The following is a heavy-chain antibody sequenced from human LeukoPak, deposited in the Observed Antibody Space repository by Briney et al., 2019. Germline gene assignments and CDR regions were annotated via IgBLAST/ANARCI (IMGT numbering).Heavy chain of an antibody. J-gene: IGHJ4*02. CDR1: GGSISSYY. Sequence: SETLSLTCTVSGGSISSYYWSWIRQPPGKGLEWIGSIYYSGSTYYNPSLKSRVTISVDTSKNQFSLKLSSVTAADTAVYYCARTTMVNIDYWGQGTLVTVSS. D-gene: IGHD3-10*01. CDR3: ARTTMVNIDY. V-gene: IGHV4-59*05. CDR2: IYYSGST.